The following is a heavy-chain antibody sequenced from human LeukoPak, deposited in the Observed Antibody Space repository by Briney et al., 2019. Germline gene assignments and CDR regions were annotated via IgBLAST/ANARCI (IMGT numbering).Heavy chain of an antibody. CDR2: MSPNSGNT. Sequence: ASVKVSCKASGYTFTSFDIFWVRQATGQGLEWMGWMSPNSGNTGYAQKFQGRVTITRNTSISTAYMELSSLRSEDTAVYYCARVDSSSWYGDAFDIWGQGTMVTVSS. V-gene: IGHV1-8*01. CDR3: ARVDSSSWYGDAFDI. J-gene: IGHJ3*02. D-gene: IGHD6-13*01. CDR1: GYTFTSFD.